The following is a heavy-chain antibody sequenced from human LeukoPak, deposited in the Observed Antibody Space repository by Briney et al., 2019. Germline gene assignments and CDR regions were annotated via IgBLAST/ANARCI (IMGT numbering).Heavy chain of an antibody. J-gene: IGHJ4*02. CDR2: ISAYNGNT. Sequence: ASVKVSCKASGYTFTGYYMHWVRQAPGQGLEWMGWISAYNGNTNYAQKLQGRVTMTTDTSTSTAYMELRSLRSDDTAVYYCARDPYNYYDSSGYDYWGQGTLVTVSS. CDR1: GYTFTGYY. V-gene: IGHV1-18*04. CDR3: ARDPYNYYDSSGYDY. D-gene: IGHD3-22*01.